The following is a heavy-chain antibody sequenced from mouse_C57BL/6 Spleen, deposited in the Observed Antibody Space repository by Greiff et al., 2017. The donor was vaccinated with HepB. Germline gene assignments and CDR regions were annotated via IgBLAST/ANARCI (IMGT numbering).Heavy chain of an antibody. Sequence: QVQLQQPGAELVMPGASVKLSCKASGYTFTSYWMHWVKQRPGQGLEWIGEIDPSDSYTNYNQKFKGKSTLTVDKSSGTAYMQLSSLTSEDSAVYYCAARGTSFDYWGQGTTLTVSS. V-gene: IGHV1-69*01. J-gene: IGHJ2*01. CDR2: IDPSDSYT. CDR3: AARGTSFDY. CDR1: GYTFTSYW. D-gene: IGHD3-3*01.